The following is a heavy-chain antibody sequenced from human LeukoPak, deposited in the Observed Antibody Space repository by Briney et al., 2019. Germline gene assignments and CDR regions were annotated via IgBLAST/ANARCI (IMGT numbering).Heavy chain of an antibody. CDR2: IRYDGSNK. D-gene: IGHD6-19*01. CDR1: GFTFSSYG. CDR3: ASGVAVAGTPQN. J-gene: IGHJ4*02. V-gene: IGHV3-30*02. Sequence: GGSLRLSCAASGFTFSSYGMHWVRQAPGKGLEWVAFIRYDGSNKYYADSVKGRFTISRDNSKNTLYLQMNSLRAEDTAVYYCASGVAVAGTPQNWGQGTLVTVSS.